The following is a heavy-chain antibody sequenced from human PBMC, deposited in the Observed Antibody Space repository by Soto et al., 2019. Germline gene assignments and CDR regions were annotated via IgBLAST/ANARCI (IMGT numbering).Heavy chain of an antibody. CDR1: GGSISSYY. CDR2: IYYSGST. V-gene: IGHV4-59*08. Sequence: SETLSLTYTVSGGSISSYYWSWIRQPPGKGLEWIGYIYYSGSTNYNPSLKSRVTISVDTSKNQFSLKLSSVTAADTAMYYCARLRCPTKFQCYFDYWGQGTLVTVSS. CDR3: ARLRCPTKFQCYFDY. D-gene: IGHD4-17*01. J-gene: IGHJ4*02.